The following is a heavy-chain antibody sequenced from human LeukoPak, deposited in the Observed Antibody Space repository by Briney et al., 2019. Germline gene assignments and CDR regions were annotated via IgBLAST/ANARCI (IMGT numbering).Heavy chain of an antibody. J-gene: IGHJ3*02. D-gene: IGHD3-10*01. CDR1: GFTLSSHN. CDR3: ARPGITAFDI. V-gene: IGHV3-48*01. CDR2: ISSSGSIT. Sequence: RGSLRLSCVASGFTLSSHNINWVRQAPGKGLEWVSHISSSGSITYYGDSVKGRITISRDNAKNSVSLYMNSLRAEDSAVYYCARPGITAFDIWGQGTMVTVSS.